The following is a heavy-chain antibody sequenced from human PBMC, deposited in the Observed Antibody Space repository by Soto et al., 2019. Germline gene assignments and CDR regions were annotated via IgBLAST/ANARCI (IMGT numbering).Heavy chain of an antibody. CDR1: AYTFTDYY. J-gene: IGHJ5*02. D-gene: IGHD1-1*01. CDR3: ARALPEIRMMEGGSFDP. V-gene: IGHV1-2*02. Sequence: KVSCKASAYTFTDYYIHWVRQAPGQGLEWMGWINPNSGGSYFAQKFLGRVTMTRDTSITTAYMELSRLRSDDTAVYYCARALPEIRMMEGGSFDPWGQGTVVTVSS. CDR2: INPNSGGS.